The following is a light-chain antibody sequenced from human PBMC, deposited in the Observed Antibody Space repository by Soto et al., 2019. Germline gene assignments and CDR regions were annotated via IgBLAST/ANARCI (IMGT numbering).Light chain of an antibody. CDR3: QHYNNFPDT. Sequence: DIQMTQSPSTLSAFVGDRVTITCRASRSITTWLAWYQQKPGKAPNLLISKASNLESGVPSRFSGTGSGTEFTLTISSLQPDDFATYYCQHYNNFPDTFGQGTKLEIK. CDR2: KAS. J-gene: IGKJ2*01. CDR1: RSITTW. V-gene: IGKV1-5*03.